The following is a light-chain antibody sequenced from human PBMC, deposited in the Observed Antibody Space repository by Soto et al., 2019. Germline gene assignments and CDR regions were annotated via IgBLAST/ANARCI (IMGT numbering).Light chain of an antibody. CDR2: AAS. CDR1: QSIRTN. J-gene: IGKJ2*01. Sequence: DIQMTQSPSSLSASVGDRVTITCRASQSIRTNLSWYQQKPGKAPKLLIHAASSLQSGVPSRFSGSGSGTDFTLTISSLQPEDFAVYYCQQSYSTLYTFGQGTNLEIK. V-gene: IGKV1-39*01. CDR3: QQSYSTLYT.